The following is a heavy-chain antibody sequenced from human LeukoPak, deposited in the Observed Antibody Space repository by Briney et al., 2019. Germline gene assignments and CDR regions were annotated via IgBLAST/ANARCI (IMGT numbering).Heavy chain of an antibody. J-gene: IGHJ4*02. CDR2: IYYSGST. CDR3: VRGGGYYDNPFDY. Sequence: SETLSLTCTVSGGSITSSTYYWGWIRQPPGKGLEWIGSIYYSGSTYYNPSLRSRVTISVDTSKNQFSLKLSSVTAADTAVYYCVRGGGYYDNPFDYWGQGTLVTVSS. CDR1: GGSITSSTYY. D-gene: IGHD3-22*01. V-gene: IGHV4-39*01.